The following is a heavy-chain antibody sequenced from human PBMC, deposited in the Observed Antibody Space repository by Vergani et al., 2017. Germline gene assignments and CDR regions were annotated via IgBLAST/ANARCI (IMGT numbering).Heavy chain of an antibody. CDR3: AREDSGYDSSGDAFDI. D-gene: IGHD5-12*01. J-gene: IGHJ3*02. Sequence: QVQLQQWGAGLLKPSETLSLTCAVYGGSFSGYYWSWIRQPPGKGLEWIGEINHCGSTNYNPSLKSRVTISVDTSKNQFSLKLSSVTAADTAVYYCAREDSGYDSSGDAFDIWGQGTMVTVSS. CDR2: INHCGST. CDR1: GGSFSGYY. V-gene: IGHV4-34*01.